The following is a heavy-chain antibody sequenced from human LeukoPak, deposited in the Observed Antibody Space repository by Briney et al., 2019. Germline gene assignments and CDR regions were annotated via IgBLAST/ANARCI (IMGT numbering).Heavy chain of an antibody. Sequence: GGSLRLSCAASGFTFTNAFMSWVRQAPGKGLEWVGRIKSKSDGGTIDYGAPVKGRFTISRDDSKNTLYLQMNSLRAEDTAVYYCAKDRFYGSGSYPYYFDYWGQGTLVTVSS. CDR1: GFTFTNAF. CDR2: IKSKSDGGTI. D-gene: IGHD3-10*01. J-gene: IGHJ4*02. V-gene: IGHV3-15*01. CDR3: AKDRFYGSGSYPYYFDY.